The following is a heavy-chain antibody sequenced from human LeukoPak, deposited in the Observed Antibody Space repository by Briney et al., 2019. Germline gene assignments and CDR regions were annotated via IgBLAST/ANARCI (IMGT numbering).Heavy chain of an antibody. D-gene: IGHD2-2*01. V-gene: IGHV3-23*01. J-gene: IGHJ6*03. Sequence: GGSLRLSCAASGFTVSSNYMSWVRQAPGKGLEWVSAISGSGGSTYYADSVKGRFTISRDNSKNTLYLQMNSLRAEDTAVYYCAKWEPNIVVVPAAMAKYYYYMDVWGKGTTVTISS. CDR3: AKWEPNIVVVPAAMAKYYYYMDV. CDR1: GFTVSSNY. CDR2: ISGSGGST.